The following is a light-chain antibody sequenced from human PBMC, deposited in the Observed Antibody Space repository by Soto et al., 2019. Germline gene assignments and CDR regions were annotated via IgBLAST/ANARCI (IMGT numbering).Light chain of an antibody. CDR2: ANN. V-gene: IGLV1-40*01. Sequence: QSVLTQPPSVSGAPGQRVTISCTGRSSNIGAGYDVHWYQQFPGTATKPLIYANNNRPSGVPVRFSASKSGTSASLAITGLQADDEADYYCQSYDTNRRGVFGTGTKVTVL. J-gene: IGLJ1*01. CDR3: QSYDTNRRGV. CDR1: SSNIGAGYD.